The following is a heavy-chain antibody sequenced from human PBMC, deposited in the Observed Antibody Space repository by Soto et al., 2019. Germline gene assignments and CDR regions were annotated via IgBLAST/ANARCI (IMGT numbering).Heavy chain of an antibody. J-gene: IGHJ6*02. CDR3: SRDRGGSDV. CDR1: GYTFTSYY. CDR2: INPDSGVT. D-gene: IGHD2-15*01. V-gene: IGHV1-2*02. Sequence: QVQLVQSGAEVKKPGASVKVSCKASGYTFTSYYMHWVRQAPGQGLEWMGWINPDSGVTYYPHKFQDRVTMTRDTSISTAYMELSRLTGDDTAHYYCSRDRGGSDVWGQGTTVIVSS.